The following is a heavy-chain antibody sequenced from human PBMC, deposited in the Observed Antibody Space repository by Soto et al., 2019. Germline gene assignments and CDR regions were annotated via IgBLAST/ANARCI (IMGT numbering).Heavy chain of an antibody. CDR1: GGTFSTYI. V-gene: IGHV1-69*08. D-gene: IGHD3-3*01. CDR3: ARERITTRGDAFDL. Sequence: QVQLAQSGAALRKPRSSVKVSCKAPGGTFSTYIISWVRQAPGQGLEWMGRLIPIPDITNYAQKFQGRVTVSADRATSTAYMELPSPKSEDTAVYYCARERITTRGDAFDLRGQGTMVIVSS. J-gene: IGHJ3*01. CDR2: LIPIPDIT.